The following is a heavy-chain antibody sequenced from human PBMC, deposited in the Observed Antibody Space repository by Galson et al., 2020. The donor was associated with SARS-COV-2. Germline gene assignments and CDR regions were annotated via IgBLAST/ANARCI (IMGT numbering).Heavy chain of an antibody. CDR1: GFTFSSYA. CDR2: ISYDGSNK. D-gene: IGHD1-26*01. V-gene: IGHV3-30-3*01. J-gene: IGHJ3*02. Sequence: TGGSLRLSCAASGFTFSSYAMHWVRQAPGKGLEWVAVISYDGSNKYYADSVKGRFTISRDNSKNTLYLQMNSLRAEDTAVYYCARPGSGSYYSAFDIWGQGTMVTVSS. CDR3: ARPGSGSYYSAFDI.